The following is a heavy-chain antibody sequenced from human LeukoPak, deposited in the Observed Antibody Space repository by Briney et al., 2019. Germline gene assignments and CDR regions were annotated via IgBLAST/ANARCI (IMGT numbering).Heavy chain of an antibody. Sequence: GGSLRLSCAASGFTFSSYVMSWVRQVPGKGLEWVSAVSGSGGGTYYADSVKGRFTISRDNSKNTLYLQTTSLRAEDTALYYCARRGAAGTYYFDYWGQGTLVTVSS. CDR1: GFTFSSYV. D-gene: IGHD6-13*01. CDR2: VSGSGGGT. CDR3: ARRGAAGTYYFDY. J-gene: IGHJ4*02. V-gene: IGHV3-23*01.